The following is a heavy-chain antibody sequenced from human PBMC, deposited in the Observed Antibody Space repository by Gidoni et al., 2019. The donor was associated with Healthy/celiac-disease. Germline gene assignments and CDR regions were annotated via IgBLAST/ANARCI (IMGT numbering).Heavy chain of an antibody. D-gene: IGHD4-17*01. CDR2: INHSGST. CDR3: ARETTVTTFDY. V-gene: IGHV4-34*01. Sequence: QVQLQQWGAGLLKHSETLSLTCAVYGGSFSGYYWSWIRQPPGKGLEWIGEINHSGSTNYNPSLKSRVTISVDTSKNQFSLKLSSVTAADTAVYYCARETTVTTFDYWGQGTLVTVSS. J-gene: IGHJ4*02. CDR1: GGSFSGYY.